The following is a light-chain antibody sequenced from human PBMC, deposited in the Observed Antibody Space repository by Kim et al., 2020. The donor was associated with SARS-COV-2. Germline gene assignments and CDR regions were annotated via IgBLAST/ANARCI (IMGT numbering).Light chain of an antibody. Sequence: EIVLTQSPGTLSLSPGERATLSCRASQSVRSSYIAWYQQKPGQAPRLLIYGASSGATGIPDRFRGSGCGTDFTLTISRLEPEDFAVYYCQQYDSPPWTFGQGTKVDIK. CDR3: QQYDSPPWT. CDR1: QSVRSSY. CDR2: GAS. J-gene: IGKJ1*01. V-gene: IGKV3-20*01.